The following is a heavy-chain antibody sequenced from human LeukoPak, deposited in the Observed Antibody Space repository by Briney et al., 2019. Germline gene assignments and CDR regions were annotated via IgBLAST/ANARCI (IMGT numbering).Heavy chain of an antibody. D-gene: IGHD6-13*01. Sequence: SETLSLTCTVSGGSISSSSYYWGRIRQPPGKGVEWIGSIYYSGSTYYNPSLKSRVTISVDTSKNQFSLKLSSVTAADTAVYYCARGRQLVDYYYYYMDVWGKGTTVTVSS. CDR2: IYYSGST. CDR1: GGSISSSSYY. J-gene: IGHJ6*03. V-gene: IGHV4-39*07. CDR3: ARGRQLVDYYYYYMDV.